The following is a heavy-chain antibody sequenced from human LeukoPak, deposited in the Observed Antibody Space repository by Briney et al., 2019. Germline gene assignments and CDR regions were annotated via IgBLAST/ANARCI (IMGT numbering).Heavy chain of an antibody. V-gene: IGHV4-39*01. J-gene: IGHJ4*02. D-gene: IGHD6-13*01. CDR2: IYYSGST. CDR3: ARQAVLEQQLVYYFDY. CDR1: GGSISSSSYY. Sequence: SETLSLTCTVSGGSISSSSYYWGWIRQPPGKGLEWIGSIYYSGSTNYNPSLESRVTISVDTSKNQFSLKLSSVTAADTAVYYCARQAVLEQQLVYYFDYWGQGTLVTVSS.